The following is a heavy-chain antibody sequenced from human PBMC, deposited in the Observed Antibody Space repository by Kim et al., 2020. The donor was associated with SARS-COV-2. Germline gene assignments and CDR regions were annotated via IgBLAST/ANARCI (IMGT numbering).Heavy chain of an antibody. CDR3: ARDEGGHCSSTSCYPRRPYYYYSYGMDV. CDR2: IIPILGIA. J-gene: IGHJ6*02. CDR1: GGTFSSYA. V-gene: IGHV1-69*04. Sequence: SVKVSCKASGGTFSSYALSWVRQAPGQGLEWMGRIIPILGIANYAQKFQGRVTITADKSTSTAYMELSSLRSEDTAVYYCARDEGGHCSSTSCYPRRPYYYYSYGMDVWGQGTTVTVSS. D-gene: IGHD2-2*01.